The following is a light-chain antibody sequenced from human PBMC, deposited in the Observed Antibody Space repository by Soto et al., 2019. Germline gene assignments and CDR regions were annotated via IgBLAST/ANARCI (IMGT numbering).Light chain of an antibody. Sequence: QSALTQPASVSGSPGQSLTISCTGTSXDIAPYNYVSWYQQHPGKAPKLIIYEGSYRPSGISNRFSGSKSGNTASLTISGLQAEDEADYYCSSYTSSTNYVFGTGTKVTAL. CDR2: EGS. J-gene: IGLJ1*01. CDR3: SSYTSSTNYV. CDR1: SXDIAPYNY. V-gene: IGLV2-14*01.